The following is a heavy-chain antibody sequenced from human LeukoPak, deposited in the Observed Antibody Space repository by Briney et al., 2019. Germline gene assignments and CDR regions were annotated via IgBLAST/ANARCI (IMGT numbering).Heavy chain of an antibody. CDR3: ARGGDYGDYVFIR. CDR2: INPNSGGT. CDR1: GYTFTGYY. J-gene: IGHJ4*02. V-gene: IGHV1-2*04. D-gene: IGHD4-17*01. Sequence: ASVKVSCTASGYTFTGYYMHWVRQAPGQGLEWMGWINPNSGGTNYAQKFQGWVTMTRDTSISTAYMELSRLRSDDTAVYYCARGGDYGDYVFIRWGQGTLVTVSS.